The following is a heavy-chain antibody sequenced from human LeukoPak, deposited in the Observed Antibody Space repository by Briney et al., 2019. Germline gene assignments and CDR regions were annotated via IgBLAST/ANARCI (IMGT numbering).Heavy chain of an antibody. CDR2: IIPIFGTA. V-gene: IGHV1-69*13. J-gene: IGHJ5*02. CDR3: ATTYSSSWFYWFDP. D-gene: IGHD6-13*01. CDR1: GGTFSSYA. Sequence: SVKVACMASGGTFSSYAISWVRQAPGQGLEWMGGIIPIFGTANYAQKFQGRVTITADESTSTAYMELSSLRSEDTAVYYCATTYSSSWFYWFDPWGQGTLVTVSS.